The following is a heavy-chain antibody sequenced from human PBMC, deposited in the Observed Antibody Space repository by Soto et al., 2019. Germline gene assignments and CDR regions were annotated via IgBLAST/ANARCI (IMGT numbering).Heavy chain of an antibody. D-gene: IGHD2-2*01. V-gene: IGHV1-18*04. CDR3: ARASSTSFFRGYSGCEWFGWFDP. CDR1: GYTFTSYG. CDR2: ISAYNGNT. J-gene: IGHJ5*02. Sequence: ASVKVSCKASGYTFTSYGISWVRQAPGQGLEWMGWISAYNGNTNYAQKLQGRVTMTTDTSTSTAYMELRSLRSDDTAVYYCARASSTSFFRGYSGCEWFGWFDPRSQGTQVTVSS.